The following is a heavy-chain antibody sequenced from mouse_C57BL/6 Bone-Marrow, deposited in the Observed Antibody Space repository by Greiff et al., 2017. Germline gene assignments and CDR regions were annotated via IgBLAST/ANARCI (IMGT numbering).Heavy chain of an antibody. CDR3: ARARNPYAMDY. V-gene: IGHV1-82*01. CDR1: GYAFSSSW. D-gene: IGHD6-1*01. Sequence: QVQLQQSGPELVKPGASVKISCKASGYAFSSSWMNWVKQRPGKGLEWIGRLYPGDGDTNYNGKFKGKATLTVDKSSSTAYMQLSSLTSEDSAVCFCARARNPYAMDYWGQGTSVTVSS. J-gene: IGHJ4*01. CDR2: LYPGDGDT.